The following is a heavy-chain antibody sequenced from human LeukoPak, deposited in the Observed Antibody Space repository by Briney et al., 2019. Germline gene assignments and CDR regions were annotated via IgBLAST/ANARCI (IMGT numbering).Heavy chain of an antibody. V-gene: IGHV4-4*02. Sequence: SETLSLTCAVSGGSISSTNWWTWVRQPPGEGLEWIGEVYHTGSSNYNPSLKSRVTISVDKSKSQFSLNLSSVTPADTAVYYCARGGTTVAGTFWFDPWGQGTLVTVSS. CDR3: ARGGTTVAGTFWFDP. CDR2: VYHTGSS. J-gene: IGHJ5*02. CDR1: GGSISSTNW. D-gene: IGHD6-19*01.